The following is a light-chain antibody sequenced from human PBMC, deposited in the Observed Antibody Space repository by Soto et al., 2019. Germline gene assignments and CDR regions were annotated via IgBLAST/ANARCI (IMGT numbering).Light chain of an antibody. CDR3: KQYGSSPKYT. CDR2: GAS. Sequence: DIVLTQSPGTLSLSPGARATLSCRASQSVISSYLAWYQQKPGQAPSLLIDGASSRATGIPDRFSGSGSGTDFTLTISRREPEDFAVYYWKQYGSSPKYTFSQGPELEIK. V-gene: IGKV3-20*01. J-gene: IGKJ2*01. CDR1: QSVISSY.